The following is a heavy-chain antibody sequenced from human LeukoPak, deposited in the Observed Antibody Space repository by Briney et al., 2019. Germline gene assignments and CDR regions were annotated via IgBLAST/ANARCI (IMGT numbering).Heavy chain of an antibody. J-gene: IGHJ4*02. Sequence: GGSLRLSCSASGFTFSSYGMHWVRQAPGKGLEYVSAISGHGDSTFYADSVKGRFTISRDNSKNTLYLQMTSLRAEDTAVYYCAPGGDYTFFDYWGQGTLVTVSS. D-gene: IGHD4-17*01. V-gene: IGHV3-64D*09. CDR3: APGGDYTFFDY. CDR2: ISGHGDST. CDR1: GFTFSSYG.